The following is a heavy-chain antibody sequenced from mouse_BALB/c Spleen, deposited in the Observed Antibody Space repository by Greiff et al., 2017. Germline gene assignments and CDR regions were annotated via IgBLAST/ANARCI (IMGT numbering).Heavy chain of an antibody. CDR2: ISYDGSN. J-gene: IGHJ2*01. CDR1: GYSITSGYY. D-gene: IGHD2-3*01. CDR3: ARDNDGYYVN. Sequence: DVKLQESGPGLVKPSQSLSLTCSVTGYSITSGYYWNWIRQFPGNKLEWMGYISYDGSNNYNPSLKNRISITRDTSKNQFFLKLNSVTTEDTATYYCARDNDGYYVNWGQGTTLTVSS. V-gene: IGHV3-6*02.